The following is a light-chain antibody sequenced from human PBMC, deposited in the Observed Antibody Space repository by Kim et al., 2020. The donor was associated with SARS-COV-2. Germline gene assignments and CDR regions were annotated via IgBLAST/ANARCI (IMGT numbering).Light chain of an antibody. Sequence: VSTRRTATITCSGDKLGDKYACWYQQKPGQSPVLVIYQDSQRPSGIPERFSGSNSGNTATLTISGTQAMDEADYYCQAWDSSTGGVFGGGTQLTVL. V-gene: IGLV3-1*01. J-gene: IGLJ3*02. CDR1: KLGDKY. CDR2: QDS. CDR3: QAWDSSTGGV.